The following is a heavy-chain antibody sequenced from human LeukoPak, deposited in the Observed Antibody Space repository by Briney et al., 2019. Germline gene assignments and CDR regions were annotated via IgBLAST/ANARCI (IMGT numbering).Heavy chain of an antibody. CDR3: ARAKYYYDSSGYYLFDY. CDR1: GGSISSYY. Sequence: KASETLSLTCTVSGGSISSYYWSWIRQPPGKGLEWIGYIYYSGSTNYNPSLKSRVTISVDTSKNQFSLKLSSVTAADTAVYYCARAKYYYDSSGYYLFDYWGQGTPVTVSS. D-gene: IGHD3-22*01. V-gene: IGHV4-59*01. J-gene: IGHJ4*02. CDR2: IYYSGST.